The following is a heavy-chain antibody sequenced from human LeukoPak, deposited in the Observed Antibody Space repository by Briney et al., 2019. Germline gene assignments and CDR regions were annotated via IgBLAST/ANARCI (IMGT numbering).Heavy chain of an antibody. CDR3: ARPGIGTYYYGMDV. Sequence: GGSLRLSCAASGFTVSSNYMTWVRQAPGKGLEWVSVIYSGASTYYADSVKGRFTISRDNSKNTLYLQMNSLRAEDTAVYYCARPGIGTYYYGMDVWGQGTTVTVSS. CDR2: IYSGAST. D-gene: IGHD1-26*01. V-gene: IGHV3-53*01. J-gene: IGHJ6*02. CDR1: GFTVSSNY.